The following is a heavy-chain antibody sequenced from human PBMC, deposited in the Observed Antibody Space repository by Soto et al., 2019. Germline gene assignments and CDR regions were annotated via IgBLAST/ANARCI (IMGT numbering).Heavy chain of an antibody. J-gene: IGHJ4*02. Sequence: QVQLVQSGAEVKKPGSSVKVSCKACGGTFSSYAISWVRQAPGQGLEWMGGIIPIFGTANYAQKFQGRVTITADESTSTAYMELSSLRSEDTAVYYCAKNHDYSNYSPFDYWGQGTLVTVSS. V-gene: IGHV1-69*01. D-gene: IGHD4-4*01. CDR2: IIPIFGTA. CDR3: AKNHDYSNYSPFDY. CDR1: GGTFSSYA.